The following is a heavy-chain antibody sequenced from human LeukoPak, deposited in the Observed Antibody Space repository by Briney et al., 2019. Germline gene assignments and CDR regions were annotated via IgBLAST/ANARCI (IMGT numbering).Heavy chain of an antibody. CDR1: GYTFTGYY. V-gene: IGHV1-2*02. J-gene: IGHJ4*02. Sequence: ASVKVSCKASGYTFTGYYMHWVRQAPGQGLGWMGWINPNSGGTNYAQKFQGRVTMTRDTSISTAYMELSRLRSDDTAVYYCARGERGYSYGNVDYWGQGTLVTVSS. CDR2: INPNSGGT. CDR3: ARGERGYSYGNVDY. D-gene: IGHD5-18*01.